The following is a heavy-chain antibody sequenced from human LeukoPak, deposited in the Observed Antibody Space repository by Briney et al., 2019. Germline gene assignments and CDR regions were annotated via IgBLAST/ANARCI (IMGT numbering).Heavy chain of an antibody. V-gene: IGHV1-18*04. CDR3: ARDLVKIQVTYFDL. CDR2: ISGYNGDA. Sequence: ASVKVSCKASGYSFTSFGISWVRQAPGQGLEWIGWISGYNGDANYARSLQGRITMTRDTSTSTAYMELRSLRSDDTAVYYCARDLVKIQVTYFDLWGQGTLVTVSS. J-gene: IGHJ4*02. CDR1: GYSFTSFG. D-gene: IGHD4-11*01.